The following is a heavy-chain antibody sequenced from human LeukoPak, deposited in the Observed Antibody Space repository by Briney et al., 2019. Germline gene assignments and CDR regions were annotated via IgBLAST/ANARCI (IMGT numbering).Heavy chain of an antibody. Sequence: PGGSLRLSCAASGFTFNTYWMSWVRQAPGKGLEWVANIKLDGSEKYYVDSVKGRFTISRDNAKNSLYLQMNSLRAEDTAVYYCARAPSPLYNWNDSDAFDIWGQGTMVTVSS. CDR1: GFTFNTYW. CDR2: IKLDGSEK. J-gene: IGHJ3*02. D-gene: IGHD1-20*01. CDR3: ARAPSPLYNWNDSDAFDI. V-gene: IGHV3-7*01.